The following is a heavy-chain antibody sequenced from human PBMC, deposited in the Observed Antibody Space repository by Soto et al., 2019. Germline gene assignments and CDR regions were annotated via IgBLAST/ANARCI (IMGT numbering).Heavy chain of an antibody. J-gene: IGHJ4*02. V-gene: IGHV1-18*01. CDR2: ISAHNGNT. Sequence: QVHLVQSGAEVKKPGASVKVSCQASGYAFTTYGITWVRQAPGQGLEWMGWISAHNGNTNYAQKLQGRVTVTRDTPTSTAYMELRSLRSDDTAVYYCARGRYGDYWGQGALVTVSP. CDR3: ARGRYGDY. CDR1: GYAFTTYG. D-gene: IGHD1-1*01.